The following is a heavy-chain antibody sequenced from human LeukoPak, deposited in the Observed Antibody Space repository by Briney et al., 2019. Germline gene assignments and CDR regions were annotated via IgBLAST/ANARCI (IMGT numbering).Heavy chain of an antibody. CDR3: ARDQGSMIAVRTTNWYFDL. CDR1: GFTFSNYW. J-gene: IGHJ2*01. CDR2: INQDGSDM. Sequence: GASLRLSCAASGFTFSNYWMSWVRQDPGKGLEWLANINQDGSDMYYVDSVKGRFTISRDNGKNSLYLQINSLRADDTAVYYCARDQGSMIAVRTTNWYFDLWGRGTLVTVSS. V-gene: IGHV3-7*01. D-gene: IGHD3-22*01.